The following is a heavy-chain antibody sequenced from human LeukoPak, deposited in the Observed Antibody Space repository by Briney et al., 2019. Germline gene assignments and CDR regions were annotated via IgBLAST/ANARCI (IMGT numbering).Heavy chain of an antibody. CDR2: INHSGST. Sequence: SETLSLTCAVYGGSFSGYYWSWIRQPPGKGLEWIGEINHSGSTNYNPSLKSRVTISVDTSKNQFSLKLSSVTAADTAVYYCARAYYYDSSGYYLGLDYWGQGTLVTVSS. J-gene: IGHJ4*02. D-gene: IGHD3-22*01. CDR3: ARAYYYDSSGYYLGLDY. V-gene: IGHV4-34*01. CDR1: GGSFSGYY.